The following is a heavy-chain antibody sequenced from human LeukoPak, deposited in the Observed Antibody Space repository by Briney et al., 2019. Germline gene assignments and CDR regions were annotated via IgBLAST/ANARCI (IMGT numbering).Heavy chain of an antibody. V-gene: IGHV3-48*01. CDR1: GFTFSSYS. CDR3: ARGHFAGYSYGPHNWFDP. J-gene: IGHJ5*02. D-gene: IGHD5-18*01. Sequence: VGSLRLSCAASGFTFSSYSMMWVRQAPGKGLEWVSYISSSSTTIHYADSVKGRFTISRDNAKNSVYLQMNSLRAEDTAVYYCARGHFAGYSYGPHNWFDPWGQGTLVTVSS. CDR2: ISSSSTTI.